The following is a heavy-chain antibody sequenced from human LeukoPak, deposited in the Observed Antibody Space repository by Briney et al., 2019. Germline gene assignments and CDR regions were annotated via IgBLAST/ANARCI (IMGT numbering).Heavy chain of an antibody. D-gene: IGHD1-14*01. V-gene: IGHV4-59*11. J-gene: IGHJ4*02. CDR1: GASISSHY. CDR2: IHYSGST. CDR3: SRAGTGFNIPGAY. Sequence: KSSQTLSLTCSVSGASISSHYWSWIRQPPGKGLEWIVYIHYSGSTNCNPSLKSQVTISLDASKIPVSQKLTSVTAADTAVYYCSRAGTGFNIPGAYWGQGTLVTVSS.